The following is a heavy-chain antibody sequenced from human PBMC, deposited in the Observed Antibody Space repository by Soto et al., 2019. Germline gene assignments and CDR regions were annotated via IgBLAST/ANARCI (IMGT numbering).Heavy chain of an antibody. CDR1: GGSISSYY. CDR3: ARGPRRPRYYCDY. J-gene: IGHJ4*02. V-gene: IGHV4-59*01. CDR2: IYYSGST. Sequence: QVQLQESGPGLVKPSETLSLTCTASGGSISSYYWSWIRQPPGKGLEWIGYIYYSGSTNYNPSLKSRVTISVDTSKNQFSLKLSSVTAADTAVYYCARGPRRPRYYCDYWGQGTLVTVSS.